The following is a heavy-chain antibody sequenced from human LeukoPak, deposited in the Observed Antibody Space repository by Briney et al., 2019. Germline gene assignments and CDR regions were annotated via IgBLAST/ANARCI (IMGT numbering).Heavy chain of an antibody. J-gene: IGHJ4*02. Sequence: GGALRLSRAASEFTFSNYVIHWVRQAPGKGLKWVAVISYDGTYKYYAGSVKGRFTISRDNSKNTLYLQMNSLRAEDTALYYCARGGGACINGLCYIDYWGQGTLVTVSS. CDR2: ISYDGTYK. CDR3: ARGGGACINGLCYIDY. CDR1: EFTFSNYV. V-gene: IGHV3-30*01. D-gene: IGHD2-8*01.